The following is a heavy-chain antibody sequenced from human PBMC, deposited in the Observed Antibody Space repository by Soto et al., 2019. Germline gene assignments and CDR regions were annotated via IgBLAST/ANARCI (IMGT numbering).Heavy chain of an antibody. CDR3: ATPGQIVVVTSWDAFDI. D-gene: IGHD2-21*02. V-gene: IGHV1-24*01. CDR1: GHTLTELS. J-gene: IGHJ3*02. CDR2: FDPEDGET. Sequence: QVQLVQSGAEVKKPGASVKVSCKVSGHTLTELSMHWVRQAPGTGLEWMGGFDPEDGETIYAQKFQGRVTLTEDTSTDTAYMELSSLRSEDTAIYYCATPGQIVVVTSWDAFDIWGQGTLVTVSS.